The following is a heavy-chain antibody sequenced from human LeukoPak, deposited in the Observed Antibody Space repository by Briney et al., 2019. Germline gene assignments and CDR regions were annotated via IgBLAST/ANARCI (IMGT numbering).Heavy chain of an antibody. V-gene: IGHV1-2*02. Sequence: ASVKVSCKASGYTFTGYYMHWVRQAPGQGLEWMGWINPNSGGTNYAQKFQGRVTMTRDTSISTAYMELSRLRSDDTAVYYCARDMGVTAIHDYWGQGTLVTVSS. D-gene: IGHD2-21*02. CDR3: ARDMGVTAIHDY. CDR1: GYTFTGYY. CDR2: INPNSGGT. J-gene: IGHJ4*02.